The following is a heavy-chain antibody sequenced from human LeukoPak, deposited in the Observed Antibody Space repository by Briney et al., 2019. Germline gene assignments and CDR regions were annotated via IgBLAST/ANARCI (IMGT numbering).Heavy chain of an antibody. CDR3: ARDGPPYYDSSGYYGRILDY. V-gene: IGHV4-38-2*02. CDR1: GYSISSGYY. CDR2: IYHSGST. Sequence: PSETLSLTCTVSGYSISSGYYWGWIRQPPGKGLEWIGSIYHSGSTYYNPSLKSRVTISVDTSKNQFSLKLSSVTAADTAVYYCARDGPPYYDSSGYYGRILDYWGQGTLVTVSS. J-gene: IGHJ4*02. D-gene: IGHD3-22*01.